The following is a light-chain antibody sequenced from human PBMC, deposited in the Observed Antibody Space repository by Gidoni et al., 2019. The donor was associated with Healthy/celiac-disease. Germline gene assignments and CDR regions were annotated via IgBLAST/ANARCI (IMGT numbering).Light chain of an antibody. J-gene: IGLJ3*02. CDR1: SSNIGNNY. CDR2: EDN. CDR3: VTWDSSMSVL. V-gene: IGLV1-51*01. Sequence: QSVLTQPPSVSAAPGQKVTISCSGSSSNIGNNYVSWYQQLPGTAPKLLIFEDNRRSSGMPDRFSGSKSGTSATLDIIGLQSGDEADYYCVTWDSSMSVLFGGGTKLTVL.